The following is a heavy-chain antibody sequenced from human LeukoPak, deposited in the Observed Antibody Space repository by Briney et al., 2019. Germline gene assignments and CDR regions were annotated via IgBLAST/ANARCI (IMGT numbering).Heavy chain of an antibody. CDR3: ARSDYGDLPTYFDY. Sequence: GGSLRLSCAASGFTFSSYSMNWVRQAPGKGLEWVSSISSSSYIYYADSVKGRFTISRDNAKNSLYLQMNSLRAEDTAVYYCARSDYGDLPTYFDYWGQGTLVTVSS. D-gene: IGHD4-17*01. CDR2: ISSSSYI. CDR1: GFTFSSYS. J-gene: IGHJ4*02. V-gene: IGHV3-21*01.